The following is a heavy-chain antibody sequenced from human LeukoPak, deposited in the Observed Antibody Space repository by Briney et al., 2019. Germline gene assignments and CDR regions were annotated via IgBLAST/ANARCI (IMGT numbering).Heavy chain of an antibody. D-gene: IGHD5-18*01. CDR2: ISWNSGSI. CDR1: GFTFDDYA. Sequence: PGRSLRLSCAASGFTFDDYAMHWVRQAPGKGLEWVSGISWNSGSIGYADSVKGRFTISRDNAKNSLYLQVNSLRDEDTAVYYCARDLYSYGRFDYWGQGTLVTISS. J-gene: IGHJ4*02. V-gene: IGHV3-9*01. CDR3: ARDLYSYGRFDY.